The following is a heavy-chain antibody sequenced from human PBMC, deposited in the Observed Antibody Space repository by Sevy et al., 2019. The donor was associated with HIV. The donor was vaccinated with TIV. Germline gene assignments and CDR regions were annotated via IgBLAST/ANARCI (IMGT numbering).Heavy chain of an antibody. V-gene: IGHV3-7*01. D-gene: IGHD5-18*01. CDR3: VREGLGGFSYSLDC. Sequence: GGSLRLSCAASGFTFSSYWMSWVRQAPGKGLEWVATMKQDGSGKYYVDSVNGRFTISRDNAKHSLYLQMNSLRAEDTAVYYCVREGLGGFSYSLDCWGQGTLVTVSS. CDR1: GFTFSSYW. CDR2: MKQDGSGK. J-gene: IGHJ4*02.